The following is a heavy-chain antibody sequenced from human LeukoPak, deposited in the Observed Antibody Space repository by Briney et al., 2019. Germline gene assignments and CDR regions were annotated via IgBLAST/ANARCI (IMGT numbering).Heavy chain of an antibody. CDR3: ASISLRFLDY. V-gene: IGHV3-48*01. Sequence: GESLRLSCAASGFIFKKYWMNWVRQAPGKGLEWVSYISSSSSTIYYADSVKGRSTISRDNAKNSLYLQMNSLRAENTAVYYCASISLRFLDYWGQGTLVTVSS. J-gene: IGHJ4*02. D-gene: IGHD3-3*01. CDR1: GFIFKKYW. CDR2: ISSSSSTI.